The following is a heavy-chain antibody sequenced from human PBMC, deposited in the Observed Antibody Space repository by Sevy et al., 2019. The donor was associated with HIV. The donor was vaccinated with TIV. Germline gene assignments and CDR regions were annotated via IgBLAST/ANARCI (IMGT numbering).Heavy chain of an antibody. J-gene: IGHJ4*02. CDR1: GLSFSNAW. V-gene: IGHV3-15*01. Sequence: GGSLRLSCAASGLSFSNAWMAWVRQAPGKGLEWVGRIRSETGGGTTDFAAFAKGKFPISRDDPKNTLYLQMNSLKTGDTAVYYCAIDHRRDGMIVVPFEKWGLGTLVTVSS. CDR3: AIDHRRDGMIVVPFEK. CDR2: IRSETGGGTT. D-gene: IGHD3-22*01.